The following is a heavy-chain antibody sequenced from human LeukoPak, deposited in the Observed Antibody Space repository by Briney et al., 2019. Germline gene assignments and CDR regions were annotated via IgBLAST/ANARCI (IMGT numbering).Heavy chain of an antibody. CDR2: IYPGDSDT. CDR3: ARANWGTSSFDY. CDR1: GYSFTTYW. Sequence: GESLKISCKGSGYSFTTYWSAWVRQMPGKGLEWMGIIYPGDSDTTYSPSFQGQATISADKSISTAYLQWNSLKASDTAMYYCARANWGTSSFDYWGQGTLVTVSS. J-gene: IGHJ4*02. V-gene: IGHV5-51*01. D-gene: IGHD7-27*01.